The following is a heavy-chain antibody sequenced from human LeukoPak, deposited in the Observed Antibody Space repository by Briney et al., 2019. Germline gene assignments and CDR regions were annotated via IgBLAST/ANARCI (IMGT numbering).Heavy chain of an antibody. CDR2: IYYSGST. D-gene: IGHD6-13*01. J-gene: IGHJ4*02. CDR3: ARHPSAAAKLLFDY. Sequence: SETLSLTCTVSGGSINNYYWSWIRQPPGKGLEWIGYIYYSGSTNYNLSLKSRVTISVDTSKNQFSLKLSSVTAADTAVYYCARHPSAAAKLLFDYWGQGTLVTVSS. V-gene: IGHV4-59*08. CDR1: GGSINNYY.